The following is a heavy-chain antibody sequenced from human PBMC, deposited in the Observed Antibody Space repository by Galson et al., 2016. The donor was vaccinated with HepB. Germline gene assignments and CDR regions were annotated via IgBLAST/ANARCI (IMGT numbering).Heavy chain of an antibody. V-gene: IGHV3-30*04. CDR2: ISYDGSYE. J-gene: IGHJ4*02. CDR1: GFTFSSYA. CDR3: ARAVHGSGSYWDK. D-gene: IGHD3-10*01. Sequence: SLRLSCAASGFTFSSYAMHWVRQAPGKGLEWVAVISYDGSYESYAGAVKGRFTISRDNFKTTLYLHLNSLRAEETAVYYCARAVHGSGSYWDKWGQGTLVAVSS.